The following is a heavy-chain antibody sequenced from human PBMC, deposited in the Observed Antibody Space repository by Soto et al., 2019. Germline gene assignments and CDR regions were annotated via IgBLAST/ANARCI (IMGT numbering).Heavy chain of an antibody. CDR2: IWYDGSNK. J-gene: IGHJ4*02. CDR3: ARGDRGYSYGPLDY. V-gene: IGHV3-33*01. CDR1: GFTFSSYG. Sequence: QVQLVESGGGVVQPGRSLRLSCAASGFTFSSYGMHWVRQAPGKGLEWVAVIWYDGSNKYYADSVKGQFTISRDNSKNTLYLQMNSLRAEDTAVYYCARGDRGYSYGPLDYWGQGTLVTVSS. D-gene: IGHD5-18*01.